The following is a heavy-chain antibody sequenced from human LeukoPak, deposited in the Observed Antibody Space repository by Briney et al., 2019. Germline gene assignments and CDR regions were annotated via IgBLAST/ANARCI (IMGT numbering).Heavy chain of an antibody. CDR1: GGSISNYY. Sequence: PSETLSLTCTVSGGSISNYYWSWIRQPAGKGLQWIGRMYSSGSTNYNPSLKSRVTMSVDTSKNQFSLKLTSVTAADTAVYYCARGYDFRSGDQKTRYFDIWGRGTLLTVSS. CDR3: ARGYDFRSGDQKTRYFDI. D-gene: IGHD3-3*01. J-gene: IGHJ2*01. CDR2: MYSSGST. V-gene: IGHV4-4*07.